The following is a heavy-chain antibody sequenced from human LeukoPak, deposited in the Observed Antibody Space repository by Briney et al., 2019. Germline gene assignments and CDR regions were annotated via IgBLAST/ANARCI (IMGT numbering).Heavy chain of an antibody. Sequence: GGSLRLSCAASGFTFSSYGMHWVRQAPGKGLEWVAFIRYDGSNKYYADSVKGRFTISRDNSENTLYLQMNSLRAEDTAVYYCARESITMVRGVIRAYYYYMDVWGKGTTVTISS. CDR2: IRYDGSNK. CDR1: GFTFSSYG. D-gene: IGHD3-10*01. CDR3: ARESITMVRGVIRAYYYYMDV. V-gene: IGHV3-30*02. J-gene: IGHJ6*03.